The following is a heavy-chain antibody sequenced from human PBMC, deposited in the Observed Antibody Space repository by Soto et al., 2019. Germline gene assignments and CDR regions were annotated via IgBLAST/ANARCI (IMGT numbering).Heavy chain of an antibody. D-gene: IGHD6-13*01. V-gene: IGHV4-59*08. Sequence: SETLSLTCTVSGGSISSYYWSWIRQPPGKGLEWIGYIYYSGSTNYNPSLKSLVTISVDTFKNQFSLKLSSVTAADTAVYYCARHKAAAGNDAFDIWGQGTMVTVSS. CDR3: ARHKAAAGNDAFDI. J-gene: IGHJ3*02. CDR2: IYYSGST. CDR1: GGSISSYY.